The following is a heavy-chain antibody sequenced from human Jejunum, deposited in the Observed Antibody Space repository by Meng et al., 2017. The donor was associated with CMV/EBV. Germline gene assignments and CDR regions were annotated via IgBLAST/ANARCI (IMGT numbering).Heavy chain of an antibody. CDR2: SRGRGGRK. V-gene: IGHV3-23*01. CDR3: AKDWGGVPADPGY. J-gene: IGHJ4*02. CDR1: GRTCRSDA. Sequence: SGRTCRSDARSGVRQEQGKGLEWVSTSRGRGGRKYDADAVKGRFTISRDNSKNTLYLQMNSLRAEDTAVYYCAKDWGGVPADPGYWGQGTLVTVSS. D-gene: IGHD2-2*01.